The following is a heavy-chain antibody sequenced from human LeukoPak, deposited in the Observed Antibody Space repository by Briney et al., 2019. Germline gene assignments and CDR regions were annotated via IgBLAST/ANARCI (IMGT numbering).Heavy chain of an antibody. CDR1: GGSISTYY. CDR2: IYYSGST. CDR3: ARVVHDSSGYYPPYFDS. D-gene: IGHD3-22*01. V-gene: IGHV4-59*01. Sequence: SETLSLTCTVSGGSISTYYWSWIRQPPGKGLEWIAYIYYSGSTNYNPSLKSRVTMSVDTSKSQFSLKLSSVTSAGTAVYYCARVVHDSSGYYPPYFDSWGQGILVTVSS. J-gene: IGHJ4*02.